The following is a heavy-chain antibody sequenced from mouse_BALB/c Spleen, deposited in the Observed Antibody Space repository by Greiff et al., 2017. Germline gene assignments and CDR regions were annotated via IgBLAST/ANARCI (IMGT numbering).Heavy chain of an antibody. D-gene: IGHD2-3*01. J-gene: IGHJ3*01. V-gene: IGHV14-3*02. CDR3: ARDDGYYGIAY. Sequence: EVKLVESGAELVKPGASVKLSCTASGFNIKDTYMHWVKQRPEQGLEWIGRIDPANGNTKYDPKFQGKATITADTSSNTAYLQLSSLTSEDTAVYYCARDDGYYGIAYWGQGTLVTVSA. CDR2: IDPANGNT. CDR1: GFNIKDTY.